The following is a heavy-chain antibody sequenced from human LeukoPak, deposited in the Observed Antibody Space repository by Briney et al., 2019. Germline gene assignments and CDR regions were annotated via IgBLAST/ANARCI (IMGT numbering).Heavy chain of an antibody. CDR2: IYYSGST. CDR1: GRSVSSGSYY. J-gene: IGHJ6*04. Sequence: PSETLSLTCTVSGRSVSSGSYYWSWIRQPPGEGLEWIGYIYYSGSTNYNPSLKSRVTISVDTSKNQFSLKLSSVTAADTAVYYCASSMDTAMVYYYGMDVWGKGTTVTVSS. D-gene: IGHD5-18*01. CDR3: ASSMDTAMVYYYGMDV. V-gene: IGHV4-61*01.